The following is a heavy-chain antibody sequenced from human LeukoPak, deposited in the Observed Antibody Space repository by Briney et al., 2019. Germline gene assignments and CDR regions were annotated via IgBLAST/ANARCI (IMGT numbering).Heavy chain of an antibody. D-gene: IGHD4-17*01. V-gene: IGHV4-61*02. Sequence: PSETLSLTCTVSGGSISSSSYYWSWIRQPAGKGLEWIGRTYTSGSTNYNPSLKSRVTMSVDTSKNQFSLKLSSVTAADTAVYYCARDDNGDYPFYWGQGTLVTVSS. J-gene: IGHJ4*02. CDR1: GGSISSSSYY. CDR2: TYTSGST. CDR3: ARDDNGDYPFY.